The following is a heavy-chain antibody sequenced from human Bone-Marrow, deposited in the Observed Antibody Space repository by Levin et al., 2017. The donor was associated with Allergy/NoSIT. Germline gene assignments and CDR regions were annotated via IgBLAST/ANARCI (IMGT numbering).Heavy chain of an antibody. J-gene: IGHJ5*02. CDR3: ARVGCSSTSCYVGNWFDP. D-gene: IGHD2-2*01. V-gene: IGHV1-18*01. Sequence: GESLKISCKASGYTFNSYALSWVRQAPGQGLEWLAWINTYNCNTNYAQKVQGRVTLTTDTSTNTAYMELRSLRSDDTAVYYCARVGCSSTSCYVGNWFDPWGQGTLVTVSS. CDR2: INTYNCNT. CDR1: GYTFNSYA.